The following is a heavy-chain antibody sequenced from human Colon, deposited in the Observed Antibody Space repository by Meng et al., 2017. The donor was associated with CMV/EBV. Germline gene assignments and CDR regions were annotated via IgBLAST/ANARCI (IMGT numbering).Heavy chain of an antibody. Sequence: SQTLSLTCAVYGGSFSGYYWSWIRQPPGKGLEWIGEINHSGSTNYNPSLKSRVTISVDTSKNQFSLKLSSVTAADTAVYYCARGLRAARVRDYYGMDVWGQGTTVTVSS. J-gene: IGHJ6*02. V-gene: IGHV4-34*01. CDR2: INHSGST. D-gene: IGHD6-6*01. CDR1: GGSFSGYY. CDR3: ARGLRAARVRDYYGMDV.